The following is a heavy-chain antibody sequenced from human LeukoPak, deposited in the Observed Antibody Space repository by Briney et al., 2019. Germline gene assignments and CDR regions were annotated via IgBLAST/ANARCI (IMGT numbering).Heavy chain of an antibody. J-gene: IGHJ5*02. CDR2: IIPILGIA. V-gene: IGHV1-69*04. CDR3: ARASLYYYDSSGYYLA. Sequence: SVKVSCKASGGTFSSYAISWVRQAPGQGLEWMGRIIPILGIANYAQKFQGRVTITADKSTSTAYMELSSLRSEDTAVYYYARASLYYYDSSGYYLAWGQGTLVTVSS. D-gene: IGHD3-22*01. CDR1: GGTFSSYA.